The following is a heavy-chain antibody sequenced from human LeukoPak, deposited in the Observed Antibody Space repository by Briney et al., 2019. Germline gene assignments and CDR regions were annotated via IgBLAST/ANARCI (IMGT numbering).Heavy chain of an antibody. V-gene: IGHV4-59*01. D-gene: IGHD5-18*01. J-gene: IGHJ4*02. CDR2: IYYSGST. Sequence: SETLSLTCAVYGGSFSGYYWSWIRQPPGKGLEWIGYIYYSGSTNYNPSLKSRVTISVDTSKNQFSLKLSSVTAADTAVYYCAREPRRWDNYGYRPYYFDYWGQGTLVTVSS. CDR3: AREPRRWDNYGYRPYYFDY. CDR1: GGSFSGYY.